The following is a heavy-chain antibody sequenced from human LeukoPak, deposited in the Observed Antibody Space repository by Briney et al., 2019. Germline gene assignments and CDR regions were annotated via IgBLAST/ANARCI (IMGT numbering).Heavy chain of an antibody. CDR1: GYTFTSYG. CDR2: ISANNGDT. CDR3: ARESHVTREDS. Sequence: GASVKVSCKASGYTFTSYGISWVRQAPGQGLEWAGWISANNGDTDYAQKFQARVTMTTDTSTSTAYMELRSLRSDDTAVYYCARESHVTREDSWGQGTLVTVSS. J-gene: IGHJ4*02. V-gene: IGHV1-18*01. D-gene: IGHD1-26*01.